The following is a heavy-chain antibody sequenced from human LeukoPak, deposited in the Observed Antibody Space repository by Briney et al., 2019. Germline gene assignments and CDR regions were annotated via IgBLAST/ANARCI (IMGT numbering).Heavy chain of an antibody. D-gene: IGHD3-9*01. Sequence: ASVKVCCKASGYTFTNDDISWARQATGQGLEWIGKMNSNSGNTGYAQKFQGRVTMTRSTSVSTVHMELNSLTSEDTAVYFCARSASGTGYTAWGQGTLVTVSS. CDR3: ARSASGTGYTA. CDR2: MNSNSGNT. V-gene: IGHV1-8*01. CDR1: GYTFTNDD. J-gene: IGHJ4*02.